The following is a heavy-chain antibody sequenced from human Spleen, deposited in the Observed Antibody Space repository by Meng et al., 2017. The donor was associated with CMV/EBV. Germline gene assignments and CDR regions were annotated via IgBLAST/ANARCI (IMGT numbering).Heavy chain of an antibody. Sequence: LPARASGPLNPSDTLSLTSTVSGRAISSSTYYWVWIRHPPGKGLEWIGSIYYSASTYYNPSLKSRVTISVDTSKNQCSLKLSSVTAADTAVYYCARGIPQGLGRATGWFDPWSQGTLVTVSS. J-gene: IGHJ5*02. D-gene: IGHD7-27*01. CDR2: IYYSAST. CDR1: GRAISSSTYY. CDR3: ARGIPQGLGRATGWFDP. V-gene: IGHV4-39*07.